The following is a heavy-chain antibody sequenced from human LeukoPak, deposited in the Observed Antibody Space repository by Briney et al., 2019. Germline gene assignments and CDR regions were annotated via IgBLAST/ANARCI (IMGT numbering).Heavy chain of an antibody. V-gene: IGHV3-66*01. CDR2: IYVGGNT. CDR3: ARAPKNAHFDY. D-gene: IGHD2/OR15-2a*01. CDR1: GFTVSTNY. J-gene: IGHJ4*02. Sequence: GGSLRLSCAASGFTVSTNYMSWVRQAPGKGLEWVSLIYVGGNTYYSDSAKGRFTISRDNSKNTVYLQMDSLRAEDTAVYYCARAPKNAHFDYWGQGTLITVSS.